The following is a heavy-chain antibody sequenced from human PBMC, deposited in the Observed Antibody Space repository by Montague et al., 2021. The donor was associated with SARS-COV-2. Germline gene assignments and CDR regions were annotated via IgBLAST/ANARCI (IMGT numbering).Heavy chain of an antibody. CDR2: ISWHGDK. J-gene: IGHJ4*02. CDR3: AHRGMIRGLIFDY. D-gene: IGHD3-10*01. Sequence: PALVKPTQTLTLTCTFSGFSLRSDDEGVAWIRQSPGHALEWLAVISWHGDKRYSPSLQRRLTITKYTSENQVVLTMTNMDPVDTATYYCAHRGMIRGLIFDYWGQGTLVTVSS. CDR1: GFSLRSDDEG. V-gene: IGHV2-5*01.